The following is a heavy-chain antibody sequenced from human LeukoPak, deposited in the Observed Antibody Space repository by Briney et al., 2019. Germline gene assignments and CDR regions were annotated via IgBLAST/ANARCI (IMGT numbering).Heavy chain of an antibody. CDR3: ARDLKREAAYYDFWSGYFVY. CDR1: GFTFSSYS. J-gene: IGHJ4*02. Sequence: GGSLRLSCAASGFTFSSYSMNWVRQAPGKGLEWVSSISSSSSYIYYADSVKGRFTISRDNAKNPLYLQMNSLRAEDTAVYYCARDLKREAAYYDFWSGYFVYWGQGTLVTVSS. V-gene: IGHV3-21*01. D-gene: IGHD3-3*01. CDR2: ISSSSSYI.